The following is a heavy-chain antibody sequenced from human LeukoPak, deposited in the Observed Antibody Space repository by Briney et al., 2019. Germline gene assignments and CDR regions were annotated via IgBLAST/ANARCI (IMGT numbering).Heavy chain of an antibody. CDR1: GFTFSSYS. CDR3: AKDLSRAVAADWFDP. Sequence: GGSLRLSCAASGFTFSSYSMNWVRQAPGKGLEWVSSISSSSSYIYYADSVKGRFTISRDNSKNTLYLQMTNLRAADTAVYYCAKDLSRAVAADWFDPWDQGSLVTVSS. D-gene: IGHD6-19*01. V-gene: IGHV3-21*04. CDR2: ISSSSSYI. J-gene: IGHJ5*02.